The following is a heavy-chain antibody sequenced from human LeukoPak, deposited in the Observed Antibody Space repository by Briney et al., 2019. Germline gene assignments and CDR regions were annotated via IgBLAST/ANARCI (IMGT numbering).Heavy chain of an antibody. J-gene: IGHJ4*02. D-gene: IGHD2-2*03. CDR2: LSPHGNYE. V-gene: IGHV3-33*01. CDR3: ARDWIDRSLDY. CDR1: GFIFSDYG. Sequence: GRSLRLSCAASGFIFSDYGIHWVRQAPGKGLEWVAVLSPHGNYEYYADSVQGRFTHSRDDSKNTVYLQMNTLRDEDTAVYYCARDWIDRSLDYWGLGTLVTVSS.